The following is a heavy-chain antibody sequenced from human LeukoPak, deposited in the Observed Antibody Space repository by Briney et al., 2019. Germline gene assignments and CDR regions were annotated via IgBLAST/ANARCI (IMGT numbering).Heavy chain of an antibody. CDR3: ARRLLSGDSSAFDY. V-gene: IGHV4-59*08. J-gene: IGHJ4*02. Sequence: SETLSLTCTVSGGSISSYYWSWLRQPPGKGLEWIGYIYYSGSTNYHPSLKSRVTISVDTSKNQFSLKLSSVTAADTAVYYCARRLLSGDSSAFDYWGQGTLVTVSS. CDR1: GGSISSYY. CDR2: IYYSGST. D-gene: IGHD3-22*01.